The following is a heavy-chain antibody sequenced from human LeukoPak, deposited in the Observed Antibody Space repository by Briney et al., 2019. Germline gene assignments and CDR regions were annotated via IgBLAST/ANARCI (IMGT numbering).Heavy chain of an antibody. J-gene: IGHJ4*02. D-gene: IGHD6-13*01. V-gene: IGHV4-59*08. CDR3: ARGGIAAAMWAYYLDY. CDR2: IYYSGST. CDR1: GGSISSYY. Sequence: SETLSLTCTVSGGSISSYYWSWIRQPPGKGLEWIGYIYYSGSTNYNPSLKSRVTISVDTSKNQFSLKLSSVTAADTAVYYCARGGIAAAMWAYYLDYWGQGTLVTVSS.